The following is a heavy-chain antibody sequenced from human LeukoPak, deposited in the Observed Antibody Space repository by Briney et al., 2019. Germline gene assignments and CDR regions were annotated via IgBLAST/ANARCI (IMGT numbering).Heavy chain of an antibody. D-gene: IGHD3-22*01. CDR2: IIPIFGTA. Sequence: SSVKVSCKASGGTFSSYAISWGRQAPGQGLEWMGGIIPIFGTANYAQKFQGRVTITTDESTSTAYMELSSLRSEDTAVYYCARYYYDSSGYYLFDYWGQGTLVTVSS. V-gene: IGHV1-69*05. J-gene: IGHJ4*02. CDR3: ARYYYDSSGYYLFDY. CDR1: GGTFSSYA.